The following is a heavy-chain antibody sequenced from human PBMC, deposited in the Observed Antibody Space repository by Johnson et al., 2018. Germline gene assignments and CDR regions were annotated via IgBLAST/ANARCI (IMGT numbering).Heavy chain of an antibody. CDR1: GFTFRSYG. V-gene: IGHV3-30*18. CDR2: ISHDERNE. D-gene: IGHD3-3*01. Sequence: QVQLVQSGGDVVQPGRSLRLSCAASGFTFRSYGIYWVRQAPGKGLEWVAVISHDERNENYGDSVKGRFTISRDSSKNTVYLQMNSLKVEDTAVYYCAKSSLWKSTMYGVASIDYWGQGTLVTVSS. J-gene: IGHJ4*02. CDR3: AKSSLWKSTMYGVASIDY.